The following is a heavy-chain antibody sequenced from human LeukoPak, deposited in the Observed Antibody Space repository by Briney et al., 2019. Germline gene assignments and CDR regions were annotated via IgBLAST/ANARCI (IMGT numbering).Heavy chain of an antibody. V-gene: IGHV4-59*01. Sequence: PSETLSLTCTVSGGSISGYYWSWIRQPPGKGLEWIAYIHYSGSTYYNPSLKSRVTISVDTSKNQFSLKLSSVTAADTAVYYCARRDGYNYGWFDPWGQGTLVTVSS. CDR2: IHYSGST. D-gene: IGHD5-24*01. CDR3: ARRDGYNYGWFDP. J-gene: IGHJ5*02. CDR1: GGSISGYY.